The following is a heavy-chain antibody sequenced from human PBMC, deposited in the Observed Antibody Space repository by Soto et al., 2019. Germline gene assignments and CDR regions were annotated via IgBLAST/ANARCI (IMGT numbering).Heavy chain of an antibody. CDR3: ARGGSRYYDFWSGYYWVFDY. J-gene: IGHJ4*02. D-gene: IGHD3-3*01. V-gene: IGHV4-34*01. CDR1: GGSFSGYY. Sequence: QVQLQQWGAGLLKPSETLSLTCAVYGGSFSGYYWSWIRQPPGKGLEWIGEINHSGSTNYNPSLKSRVTISVDTSKNQFSLKLSSVTAADTAVYYCARGGSRYYDFWSGYYWVFDYWGQGTLVTVSS. CDR2: INHSGST.